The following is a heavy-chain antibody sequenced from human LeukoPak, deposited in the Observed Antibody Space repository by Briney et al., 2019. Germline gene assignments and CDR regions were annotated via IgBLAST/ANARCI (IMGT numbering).Heavy chain of an antibody. Sequence: GGSLRLSCAASGFTFSSYAMSRVRQAPGKGLEWVSAISGSGGSTYYADSVKGRFTISRDNSKNTLYLQMNSLRAEDTAVYYCAKVSFDIVLTVYADYWGQGTLVTVSS. CDR3: AKVSFDIVLTVYADY. CDR2: ISGSGGST. D-gene: IGHD2-8*01. V-gene: IGHV3-23*01. CDR1: GFTFSSYA. J-gene: IGHJ4*02.